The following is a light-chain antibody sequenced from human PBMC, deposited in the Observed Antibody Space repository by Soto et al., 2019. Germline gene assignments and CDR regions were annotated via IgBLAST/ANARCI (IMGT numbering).Light chain of an antibody. Sequence: QSALTQPASVSGSRGQSITISCTGTSSDVGAYDYVSWYQQHPGKAPRLIIYEVSNRPSGVSNRFSGSKSGNTASLTISGLQAEDEADYYCSSYTSSSTLVFGGGTKLTVL. CDR2: EVS. J-gene: IGLJ2*01. CDR1: SSDVGAYDY. V-gene: IGLV2-14*01. CDR3: SSYTSSSTLV.